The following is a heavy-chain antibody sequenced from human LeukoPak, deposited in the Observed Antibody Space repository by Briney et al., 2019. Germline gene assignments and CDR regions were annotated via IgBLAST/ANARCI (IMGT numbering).Heavy chain of an antibody. D-gene: IGHD6-6*01. J-gene: IGHJ4*02. V-gene: IGHV3-30*18. CDR2: ISYDGSNK. CDR3: AKGAQQIAARPLTG. CDR1: GFTCSSYG. Sequence: PGRSLRLSCAASGFTCSSYGMHWVRQAPGKGLEWVAVISYDGSNKYYADSVKGRFTISRDNSKNTLYLQMNSLRAEDTAVYYCAKGAQQIAARPLTGWGQGTLVTVSS.